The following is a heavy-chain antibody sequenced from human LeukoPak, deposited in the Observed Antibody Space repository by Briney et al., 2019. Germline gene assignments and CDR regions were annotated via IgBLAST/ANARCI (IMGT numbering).Heavy chain of an antibody. Sequence: GGSLRLSCTASGFTFSGSAMHWVRLASGKGLEWVGRIRSKANSYATAYAGSVKGRFTNPRDDSKNTAYLQMNSLKTEDTAAYYCTRLVVLLPGDSSGHRIHALDIWGQGTMVTVSS. CDR1: GFTFSGSA. J-gene: IGHJ3*02. D-gene: IGHD3-22*01. CDR2: IRSKANSYAT. V-gene: IGHV3-73*01. CDR3: TRLVVLLPGDSSGHRIHALDI.